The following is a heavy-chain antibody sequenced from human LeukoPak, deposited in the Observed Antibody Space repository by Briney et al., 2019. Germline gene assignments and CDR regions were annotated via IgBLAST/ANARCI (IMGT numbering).Heavy chain of an antibody. D-gene: IGHD6-19*01. CDR3: AREHAGWYSLDY. CDR2: IIPIFGTA. CDR1: GGTFSSYA. Sequence: GASVKVSCKASGGTFSSYAISWVRQAPGQGLEWMGRIIPIFGTANYAQKLQGRVTMTTDTSTSTAYMELRSLRSDDTAVYYCAREHAGWYSLDYWGQGTLVTVSS. V-gene: IGHV1-69*05. J-gene: IGHJ4*02.